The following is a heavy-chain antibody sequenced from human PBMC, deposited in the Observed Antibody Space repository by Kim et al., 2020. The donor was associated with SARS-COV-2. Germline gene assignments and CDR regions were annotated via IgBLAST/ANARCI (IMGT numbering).Heavy chain of an antibody. CDR1: GFTFDDYA. D-gene: IGHD6-19*01. CDR3: AKDIKYSSGWYGRHFQH. V-gene: IGHV3-9*01. CDR2: ISWNSGSI. Sequence: GGSLRLSCAASGFTFDDYAMHWVRQAPGKGLEWVSGISWNSGSIGYADSVKGRFTISRDNAKNSLYLQMNSLRAEDTALYYCAKDIKYSSGWYGRHFQHWGQGTLVTVSS. J-gene: IGHJ1*01.